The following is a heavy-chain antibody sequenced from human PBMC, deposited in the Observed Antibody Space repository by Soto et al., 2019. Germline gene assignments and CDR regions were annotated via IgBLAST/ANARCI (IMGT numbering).Heavy chain of an antibody. V-gene: IGHV3-11*01. D-gene: IGHD5-12*01. CDR3: AREGGYSGYENFDY. Sequence: PGGSLRLSCAGSGFTFSDYYLSWIRQAPGKGLERVSYISSSGSTIYYADSVKGRFTISRDNAKKSLYLQMNSLRAEDTAVYYCAREGGYSGYENFDYWGQGTLVTVSS. J-gene: IGHJ4*02. CDR2: ISSSGSTI. CDR1: GFTFSDYY.